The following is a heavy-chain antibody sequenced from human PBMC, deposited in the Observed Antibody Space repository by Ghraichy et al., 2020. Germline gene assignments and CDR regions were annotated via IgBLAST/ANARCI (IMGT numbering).Heavy chain of an antibody. D-gene: IGHD4-23*01. CDR1: GFTFSGYS. J-gene: IGHJ6*02. CDR2: ITSSSRTI. CDR3: ARASKVVRFFYYDGMDV. V-gene: IGHV3-48*02. Sequence: GGSLRLSCVGSGFTFSGYSMNWVRQSPGKGLEWVSYITSSSRTISYADSVKDRFTISRDNAQNSLYLQMNSLRDEDTAVYYCARASKVVRFFYYDGMDVWGQGTTVTVSS.